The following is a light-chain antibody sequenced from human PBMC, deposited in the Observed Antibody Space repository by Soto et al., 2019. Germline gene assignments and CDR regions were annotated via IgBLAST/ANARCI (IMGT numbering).Light chain of an antibody. CDR2: GAS. V-gene: IGKV3-20*01. CDR3: HHSGNSHGT. CDR1: QTISSRY. J-gene: IGKJ1*01. Sequence: EIVLAQSPGTLSLSPGERATLSCRASQTISSRYLTWYQQTSGQVPRLLIYGASSRATGIPDRFSGSGSGTDFTLTISRLEPEDVAVYYCHHSGNSHGTFGQGTKVEIK.